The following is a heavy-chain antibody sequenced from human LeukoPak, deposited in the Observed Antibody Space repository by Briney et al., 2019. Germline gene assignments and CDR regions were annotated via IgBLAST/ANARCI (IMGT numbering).Heavy chain of an antibody. Sequence: GRSLRLSCTASRFTFGDHAMSWVRQAPGKGLEWVSVIYSGGSTYYADSVKGRFTISRDNSKNTLYLQMNSLRAEDTAVYYCARVNSERRNYYGMDVWGKGTTVTVSS. J-gene: IGHJ6*04. CDR3: ARVNSERRNYYGMDV. CDR1: RFTFGDHA. D-gene: IGHD4-23*01. CDR2: IYSGGST. V-gene: IGHV3-53*01.